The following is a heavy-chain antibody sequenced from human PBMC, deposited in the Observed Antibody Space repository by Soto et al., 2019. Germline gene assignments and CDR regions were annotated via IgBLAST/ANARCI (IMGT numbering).Heavy chain of an antibody. D-gene: IGHD2-8*01. CDR2: INAGNGNT. Sequence: WASVKVSCQASGYTFTSYAMHWVRQAPGQRLEWMGWINAGNGNTKYSQKFQGRVTITRDTSASTAYMELSSLRSEDTAVYYCARDRDCTNGVCFYDAFDIWGQGTMVTVSS. J-gene: IGHJ3*02. CDR1: GYTFTSYA. V-gene: IGHV1-3*01. CDR3: ARDRDCTNGVCFYDAFDI.